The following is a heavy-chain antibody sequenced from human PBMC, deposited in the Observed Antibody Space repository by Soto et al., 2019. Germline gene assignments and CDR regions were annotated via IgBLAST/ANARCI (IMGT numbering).Heavy chain of an antibody. V-gene: IGHV3-30*18. D-gene: IGHD1-26*01. J-gene: IGHJ4*02. CDR1: GFTFSSYG. CDR3: AKVGATTGLDY. Sequence: QVQLVESGGGVVQPGRSLRLSCAASGFTFSSYGMHWVRQAPGKGLEWVAVISYDGSNKYYADSVKGRFTITRDNSKNALYLQMNSLRAEDTAVYYCAKVGATTGLDYWGQGTLVTVSS. CDR2: ISYDGSNK.